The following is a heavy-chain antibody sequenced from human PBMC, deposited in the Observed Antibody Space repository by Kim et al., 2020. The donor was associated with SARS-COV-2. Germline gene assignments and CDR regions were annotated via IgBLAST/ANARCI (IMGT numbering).Heavy chain of an antibody. D-gene: IGHD1-1*01. CDR3: VRDKRYGRSPSFDI. CDR2: IDQSGRGT. CDR1: GFTFTDYW. V-gene: IGHV3-74*01. Sequence: GGSLSLSCAASGFTFTDYWMHWVRQAPGPGKGLVWVSRIDQSGRGTAYADSVKGRFTISRDNAKNTVYLQMNNLRGEDTAVYYCVRDKRYGRSPSFDIWGQGTMVTVSS. J-gene: IGHJ3*02.